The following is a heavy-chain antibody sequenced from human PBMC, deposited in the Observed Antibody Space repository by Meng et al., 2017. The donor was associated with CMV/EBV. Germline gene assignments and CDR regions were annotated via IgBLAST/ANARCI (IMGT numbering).Heavy chain of an antibody. V-gene: IGHV5-51*01. CDR1: GYSFTSYW. J-gene: IGHJ2*01. D-gene: IGHD3-3*01. CDR3: ARPQATFWSGYFL. CDR2: IYPGDSDT. Sequence: GGSLRLSCKGSGYSFTSYWIGWVRQMPGKGLEWMGIIYPGDSDTRYSPSFQGQVTISADKSISPAYLPCISLKASDPAMSYCARPQATFWSGYFLWG.